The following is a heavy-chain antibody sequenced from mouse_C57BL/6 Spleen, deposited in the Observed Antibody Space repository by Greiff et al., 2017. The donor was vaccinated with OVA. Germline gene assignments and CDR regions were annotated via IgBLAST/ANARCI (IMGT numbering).Heavy chain of an antibody. V-gene: IGHV5-6*01. CDR2: ISSGGSYT. J-gene: IGHJ2*01. Sequence: EVHLVESGGDLVKPGGSLKLSCAASGFTFSSYGMSWVRQTPDKRLEWVATISSGGSYTYYPDSVKGRFTISRDNAKNTLYLQMSSLKSEDTAMYYCARLLNWDDYFDYWGQGTTLTVSS. CDR1: GFTFSSYG. D-gene: IGHD4-1*02. CDR3: ARLLNWDDYFDY.